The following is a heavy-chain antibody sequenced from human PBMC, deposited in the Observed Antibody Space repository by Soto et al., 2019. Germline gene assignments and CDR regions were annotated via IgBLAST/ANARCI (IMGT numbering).Heavy chain of an antibody. CDR2: IYYSGST. CDR3: ARQVPYCSGGSCWPGGMDV. J-gene: IGHJ6*02. V-gene: IGHV4-31*03. D-gene: IGHD2-15*01. CDR1: GGSISSGRYY. Sequence: QVQLQESGRGLVKPSQTLSLTCTVSGGSISSGRYYWSWIRQHPGKGLEWIGYIYYSGSTYYNPSLKRRLTISVDTSKKQFSLKLSSVTAADTAVYYCARQVPYCSGGSCWPGGMDVWGQGTTVTVSS.